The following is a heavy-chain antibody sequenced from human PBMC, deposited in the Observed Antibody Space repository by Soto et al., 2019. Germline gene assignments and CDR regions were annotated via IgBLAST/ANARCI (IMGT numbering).Heavy chain of an antibody. V-gene: IGHV1-69*13. CDR2: IIPIFGTA. CDR3: ARGGWLPYYYYMDV. Sequence: SVKVSCKASGGTFSSYSISWVRQAPGQGLEWMGGIIPIFGTANYAQKFQGRVTITADESTSTAYMELSSLRSEDTAVYYCARGGWLPYYYYMDVWGKGTTVTVSS. J-gene: IGHJ6*03. D-gene: IGHD5-12*01. CDR1: GGTFSSYS.